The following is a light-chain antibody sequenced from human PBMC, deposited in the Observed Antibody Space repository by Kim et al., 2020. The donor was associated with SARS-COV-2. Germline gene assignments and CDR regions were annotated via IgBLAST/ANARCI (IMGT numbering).Light chain of an antibody. V-gene: IGKV1-33*01. CDR3: QQYDNLLLT. CDR2: DAS. Sequence: ASVGEVVTITCQASQDISKYLDWYQQKPGEAPKLLIYDASNLETGVPSRVSGSASGTDFSFTISSLQPEDIATYYCQQYDNLLLTFGGGTKVDIK. J-gene: IGKJ4*01. CDR1: QDISKY.